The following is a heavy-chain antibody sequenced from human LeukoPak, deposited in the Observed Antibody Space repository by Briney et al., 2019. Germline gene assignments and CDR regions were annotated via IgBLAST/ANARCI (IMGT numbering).Heavy chain of an antibody. J-gene: IGHJ3*02. Sequence: GGPLRLSCAASGFTFSSYWMHWVRQAPGKGLVWVSRINSDGNSISYADSVKGRFTISRDNAKNTLYQQMNSLRAEDTAVYYCARLGGSGRPFDIWGQGTMVTVS. CDR3: ARLGGSGRPFDI. D-gene: IGHD3-10*01. V-gene: IGHV3-74*01. CDR2: INSDGNSI. CDR1: GFTFSSYW.